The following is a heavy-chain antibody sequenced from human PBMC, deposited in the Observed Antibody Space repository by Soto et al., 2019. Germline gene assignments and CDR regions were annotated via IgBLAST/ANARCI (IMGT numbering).Heavy chain of an antibody. Sequence: GGSLRLSCAASGFTFSSYWMSWVRQAPGKGLEWVANIKQDGSEKYYVDSVKGRFTISRDNAKDTLYLQMNSLRVEDTAVYHCARDFSMVVVAPGYWGQGTLVTVSS. D-gene: IGHD3-22*01. CDR3: ARDFSMVVVAPGY. CDR1: GFTFSSYW. J-gene: IGHJ4*02. CDR2: IKQDGSEK. V-gene: IGHV3-7*01.